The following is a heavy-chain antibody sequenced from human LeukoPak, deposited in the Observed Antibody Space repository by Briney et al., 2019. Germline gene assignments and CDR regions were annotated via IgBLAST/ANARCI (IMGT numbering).Heavy chain of an antibody. CDR1: GFTFNCYW. V-gene: IGHV3-7*01. J-gene: IGHJ4*02. Sequence: PGGSLIFSCAASGFTFNCYWMSWVRQAPGKGLEWVANIKQDGSESYYVDSVKGSFTISRDNAKNSLYLQMNSLRAEDTAVYYCARLGDSSGYYQGAYFDYWGQGTLVTVSS. CDR3: ARLGDSSGYYQGAYFDY. D-gene: IGHD3-22*01. CDR2: IKQDGSES.